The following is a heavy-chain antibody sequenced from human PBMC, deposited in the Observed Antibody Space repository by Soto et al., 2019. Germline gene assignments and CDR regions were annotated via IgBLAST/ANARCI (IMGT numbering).Heavy chain of an antibody. J-gene: IGHJ4*02. CDR1: GFTFSTYA. D-gene: IGHD6-19*01. CDR3: VKEVVNSGWTYFDY. V-gene: IGHV3-23*01. CDR2: ISDSGGRT. Sequence: EVQLLESGGGLVEPGGSLRLSCAASGFTFSTYAMSWVRQAPGKGLEWVSAISDSGGRTYYVDSVKGRFTISRDNSKNTLYLQMNSLRGEDTAVYFCVKEVVNSGWTYFDYWGQGTLVTVSS.